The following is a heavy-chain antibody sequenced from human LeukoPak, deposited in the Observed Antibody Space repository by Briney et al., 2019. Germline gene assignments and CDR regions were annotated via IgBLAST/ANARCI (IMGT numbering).Heavy chain of an antibody. Sequence: TAGGSLRLSCAASGFTVINYAMNWVRQAPGKGLEWVSYISSSSSYTNYADSVKGRFTISRDNAKNSLYLQMNSLRAEDTAVYYCARMDSYWGQGTLVTVSS. J-gene: IGHJ4*02. CDR2: ISSSSSYT. CDR1: GFTVINYA. V-gene: IGHV3-21*05. D-gene: IGHD2-2*03. CDR3: ARMDSY.